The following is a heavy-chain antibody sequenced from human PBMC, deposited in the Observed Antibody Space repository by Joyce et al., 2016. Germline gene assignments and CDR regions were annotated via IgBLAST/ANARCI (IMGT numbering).Heavy chain of an antibody. CDR1: GFTFTSYA. CDR2: ISGSGDST. CDR3: AKEEDIVVVPAASSY. D-gene: IGHD2-2*01. V-gene: IGHV3-23*01. J-gene: IGHJ4*02. Sequence: EVQLLESGGGLVQPGGSLRLSCAASGFTFTSYAMTWVRQGPGKGLGWVSGISGSGDSTHYADSVKGRFTISRDNSKNTLYLQMKSLRAEDTAVYYCAKEEDIVVVPAASSYWGQGTLVTVSS.